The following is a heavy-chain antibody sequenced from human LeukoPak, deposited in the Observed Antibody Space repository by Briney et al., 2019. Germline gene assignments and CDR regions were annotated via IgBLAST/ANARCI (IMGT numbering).Heavy chain of an antibody. Sequence: PGGSLRLSCGASGFTFSIYAMSWVRQAPGKGLEWVSTISGSGGSTYYADSVKGRFTISRGNSKNTLYLQMKSLRAEDTAVYYCAKESTVTPGNVNWFDSWGQGTLVTVSS. CDR1: GFTFSIYA. V-gene: IGHV3-23*01. D-gene: IGHD4-17*01. CDR2: ISGSGGST. CDR3: AKESTVTPGNVNWFDS. J-gene: IGHJ5*01.